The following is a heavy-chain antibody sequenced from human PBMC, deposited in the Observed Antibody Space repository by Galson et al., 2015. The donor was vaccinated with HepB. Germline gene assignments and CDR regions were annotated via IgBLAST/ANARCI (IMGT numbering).Heavy chain of an antibody. CDR3: AKGRPERPPEHRGYDLPDY. J-gene: IGHJ4*02. Sequence: SLRLSCAASGFTFSSYAMNWVRQAPGKGLEWVPGIGVNDGSIYYANPVKGRFTISRDNSKNTLYLQVNGLRVEDTAIYYCAKGRPERPPEHRGYDLPDYWGQGTLVTVSS. V-gene: IGHV3-23*01. D-gene: IGHD5-12*01. CDR2: IGVNDGSI. CDR1: GFTFSSYA.